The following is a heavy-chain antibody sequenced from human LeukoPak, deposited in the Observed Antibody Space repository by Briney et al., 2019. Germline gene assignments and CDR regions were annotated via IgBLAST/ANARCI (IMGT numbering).Heavy chain of an antibody. J-gene: IGHJ5*02. CDR1: GCSISNFY. Sequence: SETLSLTCTASGCSISNFYWSWIRQPAGKGLEWIGRIYSSGRTNYNSSLKSRVAMSIDTSNNQFSLKLSSVTAADTAVYYCARDLPSYYFDSGNMFDPWGQGTLVTVSS. V-gene: IGHV4-4*07. D-gene: IGHD3-10*01. CDR2: IYSSGRT. CDR3: ARDLPSYYFDSGNMFDP.